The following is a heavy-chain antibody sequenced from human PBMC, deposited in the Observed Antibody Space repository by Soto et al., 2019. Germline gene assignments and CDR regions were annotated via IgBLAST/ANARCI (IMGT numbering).Heavy chain of an antibody. CDR3: ARWGTYYDFWSGSNYGMDV. D-gene: IGHD3-3*01. V-gene: IGHV4-34*01. Sequence: SETLSLTCAVYGGSLSGYYCSWTRQPPGKGLEWIGEINHSGSTNYNPSLRSRVTISVDTSKNQFSRKLSSVTAADTAVYYCARWGTYYDFWSGSNYGMDVWDQGTTGAVSS. CDR1: GGSLSGYY. CDR2: INHSGST. J-gene: IGHJ6*02.